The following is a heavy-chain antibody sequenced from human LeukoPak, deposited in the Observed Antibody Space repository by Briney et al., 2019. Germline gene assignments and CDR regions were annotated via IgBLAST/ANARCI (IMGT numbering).Heavy chain of an antibody. D-gene: IGHD6-13*01. Sequence: ASVKVSCKSSGYTFINYGISWVRQAPGQGLEWMGWISAYNGNTDYAQKLQGRVTMTTDTSTSTAYMELRSLRSDDTAVYYCARVDSSSPNWFDPWGQGTLVTVSS. CDR1: GYTFINYG. CDR2: ISAYNGNT. CDR3: ARVDSSSPNWFDP. V-gene: IGHV1-18*01. J-gene: IGHJ5*02.